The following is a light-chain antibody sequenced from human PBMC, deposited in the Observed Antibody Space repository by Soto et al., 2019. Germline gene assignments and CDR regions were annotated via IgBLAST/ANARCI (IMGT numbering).Light chain of an antibody. CDR2: AIS. J-gene: IGKJ2*01. CDR3: LQDNNYPYT. V-gene: IGKV1-6*01. CDR1: QGIEND. Sequence: AIQLTQSPSSLSASVGDRVTITCRTSQGIENDLAWYQQRPGKAPKLLIYAISTLQTGVPSRFSGTGSGTDFILSISSLQPEDSATYYCLQDNNYPYTFSQGTKLEIK.